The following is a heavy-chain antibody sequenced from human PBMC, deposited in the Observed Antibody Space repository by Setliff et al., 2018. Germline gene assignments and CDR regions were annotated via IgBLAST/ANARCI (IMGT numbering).Heavy chain of an antibody. D-gene: IGHD3-16*01. J-gene: IGHJ6*03. Sequence: ASVKVSCKTSGYSFTDFYIHWVRHAPGHGLEWLGRLNPRTGGTNLPQRFQGRVTMTRDTSMKTAFLEMSGLTSDQQAIFFCAKGGGRLSISQSYFHMDVWGAGTTVTVS. V-gene: IGHV1-2*06. CDR3: AKGGGRLSISQSYFHMDV. CDR1: GYSFTDFY. CDR2: LNPRTGGT.